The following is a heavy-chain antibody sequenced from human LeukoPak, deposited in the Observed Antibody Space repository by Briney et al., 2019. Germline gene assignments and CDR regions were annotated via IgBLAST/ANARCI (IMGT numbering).Heavy chain of an antibody. D-gene: IGHD3-10*01. CDR1: GYSIGSGYF. J-gene: IGHJ5*02. CDR3: ARASITMLRGVPGWFDP. CDR2: IYYSGST. Sequence: PSETLSLTCGVSGYSIGSGYFWAWIRQPPGKGLEWIGYIYYSGSTNYNPSLKSRVTISVDTSKNQFSLKLSSVTAADTAVYYCARASITMLRGVPGWFDPWGQGTLVTVSS. V-gene: IGHV4-38-2*01.